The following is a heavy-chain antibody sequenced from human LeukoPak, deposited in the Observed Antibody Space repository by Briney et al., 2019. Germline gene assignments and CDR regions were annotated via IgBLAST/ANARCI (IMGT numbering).Heavy chain of an antibody. CDR3: ARGKGIYCGGDCSALDD. D-gene: IGHD2-21*02. V-gene: IGHV3-64*02. J-gene: IGHJ4*02. CDR2: ISTNGGST. Sequence: GGSLRLSCAASGFTFSSYAMHWVRQAPGKGLEYVSAISTNGGSTYYADSVKGRFTISRDNSKNTVYLQMGGLRPEDMAVYYCARGKGIYCGGDCSALDDWGQGTLVTVSS. CDR1: GFTFSSYA.